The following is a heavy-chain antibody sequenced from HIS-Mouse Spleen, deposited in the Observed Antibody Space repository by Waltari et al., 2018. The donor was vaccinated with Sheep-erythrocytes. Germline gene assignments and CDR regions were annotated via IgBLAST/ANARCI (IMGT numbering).Heavy chain of an antibody. CDR2: ISSSSSYI. CDR1: GFTFSSYS. Sequence: EVQLVESGGGLVKPGGSLRLSCAASGFTFSSYSMNWVRQAPGKGRGWVSSISSSSSYIYYADSVKGRFTISRDNAKNSLYLQMNSLRAEDTAVYYCARVASVATFDYWGQGTLVTVSS. D-gene: IGHD1-26*01. V-gene: IGHV3-21*01. J-gene: IGHJ4*02. CDR3: ARVASVATFDY.